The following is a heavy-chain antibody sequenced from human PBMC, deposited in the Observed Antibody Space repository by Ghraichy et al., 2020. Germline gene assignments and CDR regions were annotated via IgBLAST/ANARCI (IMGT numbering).Heavy chain of an antibody. CDR1: GFTFDNYG. CDR3: ARDGSQGYYYGMDV. D-gene: IGHD3-10*01. Sequence: GGSLRLSCAASGFTFDNYGMSWVRQAPGKGLEWVSGISWNGGSTGYADSVKGRLTISRDSAKNTLSLQMNSLTAEATALYFCARDGSQGYYYGMDVWGQGTTVLVSS. J-gene: IGHJ6*02. V-gene: IGHV3-20*04. CDR2: ISWNGGST.